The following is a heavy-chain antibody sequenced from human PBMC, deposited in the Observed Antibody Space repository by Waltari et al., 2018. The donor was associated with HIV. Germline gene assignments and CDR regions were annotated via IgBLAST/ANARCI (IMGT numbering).Heavy chain of an antibody. CDR1: GFTFGSYA. CDR2: NGVDGDSR. Sequence: VQLLESGGGLVQPGGSLRLSCVGSGFTFGSYALSWVRQAPGKGLGWVSANGVDGDSRCYAGSVKGRFTISRDNSLDTVYLEMKNLRPEDTAVYFCAKDIGNVVVIAAGPSDSWGQGTPVTVSS. CDR3: AKDIGNVVVIAAGPSDS. V-gene: IGHV3-23*01. J-gene: IGHJ4*02. D-gene: IGHD2-21*01.